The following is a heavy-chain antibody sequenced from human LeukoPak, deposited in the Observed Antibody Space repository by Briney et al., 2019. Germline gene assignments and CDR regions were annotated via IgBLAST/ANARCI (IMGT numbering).Heavy chain of an antibody. V-gene: IGHV4-59*01. CDR3: ARARPGNDGGNFDY. D-gene: IGHD1-1*01. CDR1: GGSIRSYY. Sequence: PSETLSLTCTVSGGSIRSYYWSWSRQPPGKGLEWIGFIYYSGDTYYNPSLKSRVTISVDTSKNQFSLKLSSATAADTAVYYCARARPGNDGGNFDYWGQGTLVTVSS. CDR2: IYYSGDT. J-gene: IGHJ4*02.